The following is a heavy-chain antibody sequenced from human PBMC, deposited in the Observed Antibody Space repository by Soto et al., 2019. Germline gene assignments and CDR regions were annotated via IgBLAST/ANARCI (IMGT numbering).Heavy chain of an antibody. D-gene: IGHD3-22*01. V-gene: IGHV3-74*01. CDR3: ANFPSPYYYDSSGYTPHDRFDY. CDR1: GFTFSSYW. Sequence: SLRLSCAASGFTFSSYWMHWVRQAPGKGLVWVSRINSDGSSTSYADSVKGRFTISRDNAKNTLYLQMNSLRAEDTAVYYCANFPSPYYYDSSGYTPHDRFDYRGPGTLVTVSS. CDR2: INSDGSST. J-gene: IGHJ4*02.